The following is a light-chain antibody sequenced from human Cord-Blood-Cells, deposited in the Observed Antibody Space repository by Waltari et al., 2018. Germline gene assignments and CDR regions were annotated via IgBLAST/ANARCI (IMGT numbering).Light chain of an antibody. J-gene: IGLJ2*01. CDR2: GNS. CDR3: QSYDSSLSGSV. V-gene: IGLV1-40*01. Sequence: QSVLTQPPSVSGAPGQRVTISCTGSSSNIGAGYDVHWYQQLPGTAPKLLIWGNSNRPAGVPDPFSGARSGTSASLAIAGLQAEDEADYYCQSYDSSLSGSVFGGGTKLTVL. CDR1: SSNIGAGYD.